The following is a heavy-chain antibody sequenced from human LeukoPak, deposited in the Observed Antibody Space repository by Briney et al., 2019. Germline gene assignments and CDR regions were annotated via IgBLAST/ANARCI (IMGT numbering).Heavy chain of an antibody. J-gene: IGHJ5*02. V-gene: IGHV1-46*01. Sequence: ASVKVSCKASGYTFTSYYMHWVRQAPGQGLEWMGIINPSGGSTSYAQKFQGRVTMTRDTSTSTVYMELSSLRSEDTAVYYCARDRPSSDAAGTWFDPWGQGTLVTVSS. D-gene: IGHD6-13*01. CDR1: GYTFTSYY. CDR3: ARDRPSSDAAGTWFDP. CDR2: INPSGGST.